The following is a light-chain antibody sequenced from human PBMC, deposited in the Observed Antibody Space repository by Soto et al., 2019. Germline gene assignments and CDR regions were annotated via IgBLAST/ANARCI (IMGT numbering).Light chain of an antibody. CDR1: SSNIGGNS. Sequence: QSVLTQPPSVSAAPGQKVTISCSGSSSNIGGNSVSWYQHLPGTAPKLLIYDNNKRPSGIPDRFSGSRSGTSATLGITGLQAGDEGVYYCGGWDSSLSVVVFGGGTKVTVL. J-gene: IGLJ3*02. CDR2: DNN. CDR3: GGWDSSLSVVV. V-gene: IGLV1-51*01.